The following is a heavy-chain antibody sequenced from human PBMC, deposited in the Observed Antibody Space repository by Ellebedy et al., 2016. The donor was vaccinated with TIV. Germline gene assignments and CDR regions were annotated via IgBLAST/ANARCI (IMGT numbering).Heavy chain of an antibody. CDR1: GFRFHDYT. CDR3: AKGPRVGTTHLDY. V-gene: IGHV3-43*01. Sequence: GESLKISCAASGFRFHDYTMHWVRQAPGKGLEWVSLISWDVIATDYADSVKGRFTISRDNSKNSLYLQMNSLRTEDTALYYCAKGPRVGTTHLDYWGQGTLVIVSS. J-gene: IGHJ4*02. CDR2: ISWDVIAT. D-gene: IGHD2-21*02.